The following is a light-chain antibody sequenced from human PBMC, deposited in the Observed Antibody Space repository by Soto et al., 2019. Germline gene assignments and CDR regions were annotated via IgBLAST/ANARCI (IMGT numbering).Light chain of an antibody. CDR1: QSVSSSY. CDR2: GAS. Sequence: DIVFTQSPGTLSFSPGESATLSCRASQSVSSSYLAWYQQKPGQAPRLLIYGASSRATGIPDRFRGSGSGTDFTLTISRLEPEEFAVYYSQQYGSSPTYNLGQGTKLEIK. J-gene: IGKJ2*01. CDR3: QQYGSSPTYN. V-gene: IGKV3-20*01.